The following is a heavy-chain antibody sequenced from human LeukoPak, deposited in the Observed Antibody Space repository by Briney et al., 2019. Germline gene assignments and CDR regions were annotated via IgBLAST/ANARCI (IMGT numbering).Heavy chain of an antibody. J-gene: IGHJ4*02. CDR1: GFTFSSYW. V-gene: IGHV3-7*01. D-gene: IGHD6-13*01. CDR2: IKQDGSEK. Sequence: GGSLRLSCAAAGFTFSSYWMSWVRQAPGKGLEWVANIKQDGSEKYYVDSVKGRFTISRDNAKNSLYLQMNSLRAEDTAVYYCARGPAGTFFRYFDYWGQGTLVTASS. CDR3: ARGPAGTFFRYFDY.